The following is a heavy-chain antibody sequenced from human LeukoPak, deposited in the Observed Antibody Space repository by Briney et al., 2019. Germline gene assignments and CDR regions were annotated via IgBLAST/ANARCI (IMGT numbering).Heavy chain of an antibody. CDR1: GDSVSSNTAA. CDR3: ARGGSGGRAFDI. D-gene: IGHD3-10*01. J-gene: IGHJ3*02. V-gene: IGHV6-1*01. Sequence: SQTLSLTCAISGDSVSSNTAAWIWIRQSPSRGLEWLGRTYYRSKWVNEYAVSVKGRITINPDTSMNQFSLQLNSVTPEDTAIYYCARGGSGGRAFDIWGQGTMVTVSS. CDR2: TYYRSKWVN.